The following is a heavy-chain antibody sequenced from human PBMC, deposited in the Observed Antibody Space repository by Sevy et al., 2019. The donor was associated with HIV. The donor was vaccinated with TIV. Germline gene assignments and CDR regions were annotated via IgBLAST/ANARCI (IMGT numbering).Heavy chain of an antibody. V-gene: IGHV3-30*04. CDR2: ISHVGGTQ. Sequence: GGSLRLSCVGSGFTFSSYSFNWVRLAPGKGLEWVSLISHVGGTQFFADSVRGRFTISRGNSKNTLWLEMNSLRPEDTAVYFCARDALPFCGGDCYSHFFDPWGQWTLVTVSS. D-gene: IGHD2-21*02. CDR3: ARDALPFCGGDCYSHFFDP. CDR1: GFTFSSYS. J-gene: IGHJ5*02.